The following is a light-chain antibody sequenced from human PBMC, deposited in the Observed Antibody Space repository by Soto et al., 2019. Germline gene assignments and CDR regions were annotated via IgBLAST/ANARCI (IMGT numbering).Light chain of an antibody. CDR3: SSYAGTNYFV. CDR2: EVT. Sequence: QSVLAQPPSGSGSPGQSVTISCTGTSSDVGGYDYVSWYQQHPGKAPKLMIYEVTKRPSGLPDRFSGSKSGNTASLTVSGLQAEAEADYYCSSYAGTNYFVFAPGTKVT. J-gene: IGLJ1*01. CDR1: SSDVGGYDY. V-gene: IGLV2-8*01.